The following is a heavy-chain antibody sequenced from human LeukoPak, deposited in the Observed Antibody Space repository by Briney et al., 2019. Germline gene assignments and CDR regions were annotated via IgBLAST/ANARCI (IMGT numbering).Heavy chain of an antibody. V-gene: IGHV1-46*01. CDR2: INPSGGST. CDR1: GYTFTRYY. J-gene: IGHJ3*02. CDR3: ARVRLDRPLPPLGAFDI. Sequence: ASVKVSCKASGYTFTRYYMQWVRQAPGQGLEWMGIINPSGGSTSYAQKFQGRVTMTRDTSKNQFSLKLSSVTAADTAVYYCARVRLDRPLPPLGAFDIWGQGTMVTVSS. D-gene: IGHD6-19*01.